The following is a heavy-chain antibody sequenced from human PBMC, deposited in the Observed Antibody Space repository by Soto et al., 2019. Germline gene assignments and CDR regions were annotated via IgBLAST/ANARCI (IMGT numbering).Heavy chain of an antibody. CDR3: ARAPDYGDFGRWFDP. D-gene: IGHD4-17*01. V-gene: IGHV1-8*01. CDR2: MNPDSGKT. J-gene: IGHJ5*02. Sequence: QVQLVQSGAEVRKPGASVKVSCKASGYTFTHFDINWVRQAPGHGLEWMGWMNPDSGKTAYAEKFRGRVTMTRKNSMSTAYMELTSLTSEDTAVYYCARAPDYGDFGRWFDPWGQGTQVIVSS. CDR1: GYTFTHFD.